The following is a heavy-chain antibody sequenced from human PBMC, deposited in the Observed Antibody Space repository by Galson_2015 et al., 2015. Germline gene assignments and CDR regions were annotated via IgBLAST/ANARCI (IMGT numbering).Heavy chain of an antibody. CDR1: GDSVSSHTAA. V-gene: IGHV6-1*01. Sequence: CAISGDSVSSHTAAWNWIRQSPSGGLEWLGRTYYRSKWFKYYAVSVKSRITINVDTAKNQLSLQLNSVTPEDTAMYYCASQGIAVAGVIDYWGQGTLVTVSS. CDR2: TYYRSKWFK. CDR3: ASQGIAVAGVIDY. D-gene: IGHD6-19*01. J-gene: IGHJ4*02.